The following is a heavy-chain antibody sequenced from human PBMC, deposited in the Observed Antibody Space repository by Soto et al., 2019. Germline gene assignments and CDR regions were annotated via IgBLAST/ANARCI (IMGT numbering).Heavy chain of an antibody. J-gene: IGHJ4*02. Sequence: PETLSLTCTVSGGSISSSSYYWGWIRQPPGKGLEWIGSIYYSGSTYYNPSLKSRVTISVDTSKNQFSLKLSSVTAADTAVYYCARLSVAGNRPFDYWGQGTLVTVSS. V-gene: IGHV4-39*01. CDR3: ARLSVAGNRPFDY. D-gene: IGHD6-19*01. CDR2: IYYSGST. CDR1: GGSISSSSYY.